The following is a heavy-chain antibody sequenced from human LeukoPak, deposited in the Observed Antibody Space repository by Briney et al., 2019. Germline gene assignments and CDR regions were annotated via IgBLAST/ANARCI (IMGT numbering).Heavy chain of an antibody. D-gene: IGHD5-12*01. V-gene: IGHV1-69*04. CDR3: ARDRPGYSGYDDQGVDWFDP. CDR2: IIPILGIA. J-gene: IGHJ5*02. CDR1: GGTFNSYT. Sequence: SVKVSCKASGGTFNSYTISWVRQAPGQGLEWMGRIIPILGIANYAQKFQGRVTITADKSTSTAYMELSSLRSEDTAVYYCARDRPGYSGYDDQGVDWFDPWGQGTLVTVSS.